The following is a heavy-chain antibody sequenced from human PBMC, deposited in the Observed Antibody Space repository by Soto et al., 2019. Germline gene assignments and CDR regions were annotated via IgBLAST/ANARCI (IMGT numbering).Heavy chain of an antibody. CDR2: IIPILGIA. V-gene: IGHV1-69*08. CDR1: GGTFSSYT. Sequence: QVQLVQSGAEVKKPGSSVKVSCKASGGTFSSYTISWVRQAPGQGLEWVGRIIPILGIANYAQKFQGRVTITAYKSTSTAYIELSSLRSEDTAVYYCARDYSRNDILPGSVDYWGQGTLVTVSS. D-gene: IGHD3-9*01. CDR3: ARDYSRNDILPGSVDY. J-gene: IGHJ4*02.